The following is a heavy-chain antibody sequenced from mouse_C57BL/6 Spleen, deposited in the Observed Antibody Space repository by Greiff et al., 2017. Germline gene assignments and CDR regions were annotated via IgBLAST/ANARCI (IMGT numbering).Heavy chain of an antibody. D-gene: IGHD1-1*01. Sequence: VQLQESGAELVKPGASVKLSCKASGYTFTEYTIHWVKQRSGQGLEWIGWFYPGSGSIKYNEKFKDKATLTADKSSSTVYMALSRLTSEDSAVYFCARHEVPYYYGSSSYFDYWGQGSTLTVSS. J-gene: IGHJ2*01. CDR3: ARHEVPYYYGSSSYFDY. CDR2: FYPGSGSI. V-gene: IGHV1-62-2*01. CDR1: GYTFTEYT.